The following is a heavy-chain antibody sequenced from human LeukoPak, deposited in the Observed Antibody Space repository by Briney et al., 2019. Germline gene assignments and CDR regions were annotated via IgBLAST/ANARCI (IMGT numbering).Heavy chain of an antibody. D-gene: IGHD3-3*01. CDR3: AREGDYDFWSGYAY. V-gene: IGHV3-48*01. Sequence: GGSLRLSCAASGFTFSSYSMNWVRQAPGKGLEWVSYISSSSSTIYYADSVKGRFTISRDNAKNSLYLQMNSLRAEDTAVYYCAREGDYDFWSGYAYWGQGTLVTVSS. CDR1: GFTFSSYS. J-gene: IGHJ4*02. CDR2: ISSSSSTI.